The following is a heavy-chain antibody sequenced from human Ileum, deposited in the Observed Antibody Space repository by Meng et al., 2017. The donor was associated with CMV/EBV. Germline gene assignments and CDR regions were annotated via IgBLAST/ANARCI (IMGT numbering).Heavy chain of an antibody. Sequence: QVQLVQSGADMKKAGASLKVSCKASGYTFTGYYMHWVRQAPGQGREWMGRINPDTGGTNYAQKFQGRVTMTRDTSISTAYMELSRLTSDDTAVYFCMTVTGNYPYWGQGALVTVSS. V-gene: IGHV1-2*06. J-gene: IGHJ4*02. CDR1: GYTFTGYY. D-gene: IGHD1-7*01. CDR2: INPDTGGT. CDR3: MTVTGNYPY.